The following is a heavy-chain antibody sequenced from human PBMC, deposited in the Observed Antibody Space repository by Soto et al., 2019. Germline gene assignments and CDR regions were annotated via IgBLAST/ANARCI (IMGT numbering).Heavy chain of an antibody. J-gene: IGHJ5*01. CDR3: ARHSASWQWFDY. D-gene: IGHD1-26*01. CDR1: GGSISSGGYY. CDR2: IYYSGST. V-gene: IGHV4-31*03. Sequence: QVQLQESGPGLVKPSQTLSLTCSVSGGSISSGGYYWSWIRQHPEKGLEWIGYIYYSGSTNYNPSLKSRVSISVDTSSTRFSLALRSVTAADTAIFYCARHSASWQWFDYWGQGTLVTVSS.